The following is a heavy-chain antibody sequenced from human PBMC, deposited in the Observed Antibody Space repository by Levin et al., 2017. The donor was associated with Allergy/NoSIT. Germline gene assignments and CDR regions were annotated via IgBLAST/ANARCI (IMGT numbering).Heavy chain of an antibody. CDR3: ARDHYGNWYFDL. Sequence: GESLKISCAASGFTFSSYSMNWVRQAPGKGLEWVSSITSSSKIYYGDSVKGRFTISRDNAKNSLYLQMNSLRAEDTAVYYCARDHYGNWYFDLWGRGTLVTVSS. CDR2: ITSSSKI. V-gene: IGHV3-21*01. CDR1: GFTFSSYS. D-gene: IGHD3-16*01. J-gene: IGHJ2*01.